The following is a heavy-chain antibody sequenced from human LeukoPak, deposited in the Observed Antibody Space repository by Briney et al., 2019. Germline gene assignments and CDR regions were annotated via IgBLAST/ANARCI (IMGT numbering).Heavy chain of an antibody. CDR3: VKEQSSGGYRVADY. CDR2: FSYDGSDI. J-gene: IGHJ4*02. D-gene: IGHD6-19*01. Sequence: GGSLRLSCTASGFTFSNCGMHWVRQAPGKRLEWVAVFSYDGSDIYYGDSVKGRFTISRDISKNTLYLQMNSLRAEDTAVYHCVKEQSSGGYRVADYWGQGTLVTVSS. V-gene: IGHV3-30*18. CDR1: GFTFSNCG.